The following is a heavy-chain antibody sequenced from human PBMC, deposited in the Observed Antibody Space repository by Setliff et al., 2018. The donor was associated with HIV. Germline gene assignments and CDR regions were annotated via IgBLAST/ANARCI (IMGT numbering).Heavy chain of an antibody. CDR3: ARYWGTYPEHFDY. V-gene: IGHV4-38-2*01. CDR2: VSHRGTT. CDR1: GYSISSGYY. D-gene: IGHD3-16*01. Sequence: ASETLSLTCAVSGYSISSGYYWAWIRQAPGKGLEWIGSVSHRGTTYYKSSLKSRVTIAVDTPKNQVSLNLRAVTAADTAVYYCARYWGTYPEHFDYWGQGTLVTVSS. J-gene: IGHJ4*02.